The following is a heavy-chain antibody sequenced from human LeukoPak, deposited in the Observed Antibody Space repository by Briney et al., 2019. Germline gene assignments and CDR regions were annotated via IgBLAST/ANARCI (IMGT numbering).Heavy chain of an antibody. Sequence: ASVKVSCKASGYTFTNYGITWVRQTPGQGLEWMGWISAYNGNTNYAQKLQGRVTMTTDTHTSTAYMELRSLRSDDTAVYYCARGPRYSPDYWGQGTLVTVSS. CDR1: GYTFTNYG. V-gene: IGHV1-18*01. D-gene: IGHD1-1*01. CDR2: ISAYNGNT. CDR3: ARGPRYSPDY. J-gene: IGHJ4*02.